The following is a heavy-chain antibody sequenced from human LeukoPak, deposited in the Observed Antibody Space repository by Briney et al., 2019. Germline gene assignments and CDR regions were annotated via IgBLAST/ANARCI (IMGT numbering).Heavy chain of an antibody. D-gene: IGHD5-12*01. V-gene: IGHV4-59*08. CDR2: IYSTGSA. CDR3: ARMGGYSGYATH. CDR1: SGSLSSYY. Sequence: PSETLSLTCTVSSGSLSSYYWSWIRQPPGKGLEWIGYIYSTGSANYNPSLKSRVTLSVDTAKNQFSLKLNSVTAADTAVYYCARMGGYSGYATHWGQGTLVTVSS. J-gene: IGHJ4*02.